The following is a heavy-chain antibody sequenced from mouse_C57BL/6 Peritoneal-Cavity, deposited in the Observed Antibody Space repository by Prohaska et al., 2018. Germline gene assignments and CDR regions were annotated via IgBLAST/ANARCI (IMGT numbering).Heavy chain of an antibody. CDR1: GYTFTSYW. Sequence: RPGSSVKLSCKASGYTFTSYWMDWVKQRPGQGLEWIGNIYPSDSETHYNQKFKDKATLTVDKSSSTAYMQLSSLTSEDSAVYYCARDYDFDYWGQGTNLTVSS. CDR2: IYPSDSET. D-gene: IGHD1-1*01. J-gene: IGHJ2*01. CDR3: ARDYDFDY. V-gene: IGHV1-61*01.